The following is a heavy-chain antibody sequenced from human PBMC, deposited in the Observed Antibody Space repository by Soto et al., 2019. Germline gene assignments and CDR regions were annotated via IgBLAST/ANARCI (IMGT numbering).Heavy chain of an antibody. CDR1: GFRADDYN. J-gene: IGHJ6*02. CDR3: ARETLNYGFALDV. D-gene: IGHD3-16*01. CDR2: ISWNGANT. V-gene: IGHV3-43*01. Sequence: HPGGSLRLSCAASGFRADDYNMHWVRQGPGKGLEWGSFISWNGANTFYADSVKGRFTISRDSSKKSVSLQINSLRSEDTALYYCARETLNYGFALDVWGQGTTVTVSS.